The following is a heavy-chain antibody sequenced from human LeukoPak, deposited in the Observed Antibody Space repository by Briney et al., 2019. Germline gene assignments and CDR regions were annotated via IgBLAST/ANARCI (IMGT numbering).Heavy chain of an antibody. Sequence: GGSLRLSCAASGFTFSSYAMSWVRQAPGKGLEWVSAISGSGGSTYYADSVKGRFTISRDNSKNTLYLQMNSLRAEDTAGYYCAKDRVPYCSGGSCYSADYWGQGTLVTVSS. CDR1: GFTFSSYA. J-gene: IGHJ4*02. V-gene: IGHV3-23*01. CDR3: AKDRVPYCSGGSCYSADY. CDR2: ISGSGGST. D-gene: IGHD2-15*01.